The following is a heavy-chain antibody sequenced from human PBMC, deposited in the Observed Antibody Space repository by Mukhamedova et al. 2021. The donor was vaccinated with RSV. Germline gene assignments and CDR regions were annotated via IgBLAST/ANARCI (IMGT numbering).Heavy chain of an antibody. CDR3: ARGIAAGGWFDP. D-gene: IGHD6-13*01. CDR2: ISSSSSTI. Sequence: ISSSSSTIYYADSVKGRFTISRDNAKNSLYLQMNSPRDEDTAVYYCARGIAAGGWFDPWGQGTLVTVSS. V-gene: IGHV3-48*02. J-gene: IGHJ5*02.